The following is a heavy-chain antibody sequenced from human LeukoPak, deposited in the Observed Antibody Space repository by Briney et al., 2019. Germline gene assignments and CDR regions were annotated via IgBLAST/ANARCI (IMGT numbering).Heavy chain of an antibody. CDR3: ARARDIKFPRWLQSRYFDY. J-gene: IGHJ4*02. Sequence: SETLSLTCAVYGGSFSGYYWSWIRQPPGKGLEWIGEINHSGSTNCNPSLKSRVTISVDTSKNQFSLKLSSVTAADTAVYYCARARDIKFPRWLQSRYFDYWGQGTLVTVSS. CDR2: INHSGST. CDR1: GGSFSGYY. D-gene: IGHD5-24*01. V-gene: IGHV4-34*01.